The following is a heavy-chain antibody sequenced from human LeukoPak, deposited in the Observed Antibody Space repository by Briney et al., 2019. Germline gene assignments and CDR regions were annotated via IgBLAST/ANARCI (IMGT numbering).Heavy chain of an antibody. J-gene: IGHJ5*02. D-gene: IGHD3-16*01. CDR2: INHSGST. CDR1: GGSFSGYY. V-gene: IGHV4-34*01. Sequence: PSETLSLTCAVYGGSFSGYYWSWIRQPPGKRLEWIGEINHSGSTNYNPSLKSRVTISVDTSKNQFSLELSSVTAADTAVYYCARGLPYGGVTTRRRNWFDPWGQGTLVTVSS. CDR3: ARGLPYGGVTTRRRNWFDP.